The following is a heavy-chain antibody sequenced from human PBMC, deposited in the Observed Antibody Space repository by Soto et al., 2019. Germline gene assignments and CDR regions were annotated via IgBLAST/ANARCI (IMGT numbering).Heavy chain of an antibody. CDR3: ARASRYDDYDAFDI. D-gene: IGHD4-17*01. V-gene: IGHV1-3*01. Sequence: GASVKVSCKASGYTFTSYAMHWGRQAPGQKLEWMGWINAGNGNTKYSQNFQVRVTITRDTSASTAYMELSSLRSEDMAVYYCARASRYDDYDAFDIWGQGTMVTVSS. CDR1: GYTFTSYA. CDR2: INAGNGNT. J-gene: IGHJ3*02.